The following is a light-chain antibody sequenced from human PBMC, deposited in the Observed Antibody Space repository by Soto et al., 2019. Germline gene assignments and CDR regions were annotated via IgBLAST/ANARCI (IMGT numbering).Light chain of an antibody. Sequence: IQLTQSPSSLSASVGDRVTITCRASQGIGSYLAWYQQKPGEAPKLLIFAASTLQSGVPSRFSGSGSGTDFTLTISSLQAEDFATYYCQQLSTYPSPFGGGTKADIK. CDR1: QGIGSY. J-gene: IGKJ4*01. CDR3: QQLSTYPSP. V-gene: IGKV1-9*01. CDR2: AAS.